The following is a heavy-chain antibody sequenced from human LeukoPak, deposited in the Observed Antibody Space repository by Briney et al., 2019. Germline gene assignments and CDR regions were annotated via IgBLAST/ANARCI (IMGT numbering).Heavy chain of an antibody. CDR1: GRSISSYY. Sequence: SETLSLTCTVSGRSISSYYWSWIRQPPGKGLEWIGYIYYSGSTNYNPSLKSRVTISVDTSKNQFSPKLSSVTAADTAVYYCARHYDPWGQGTLVTVSS. CDR3: ARHYDP. CDR2: IYYSGST. J-gene: IGHJ5*02. V-gene: IGHV4-59*08.